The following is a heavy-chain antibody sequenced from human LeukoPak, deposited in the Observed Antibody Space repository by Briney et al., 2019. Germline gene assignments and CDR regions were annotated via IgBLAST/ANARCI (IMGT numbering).Heavy chain of an antibody. CDR3: ARASGYCSSTSCYEGRLDY. J-gene: IGHJ4*02. CDR1: GGSISSYY. D-gene: IGHD2-2*01. CDR2: IYTSGST. Sequence: SETLSLTCTVSGGSISSYYWSWIRQPAGKGLEWIGRIYTSGSTNYNPSLKSRVTISVDTSKNQFSLKLSSVTAADTAVYYCARASGYCSSTSCYEGRLDYWGQGTLVTVSS. V-gene: IGHV4-4*07.